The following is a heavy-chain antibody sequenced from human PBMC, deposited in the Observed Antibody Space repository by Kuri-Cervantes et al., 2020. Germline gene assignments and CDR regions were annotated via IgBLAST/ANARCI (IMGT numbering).Heavy chain of an antibody. V-gene: IGHV3-30-3*01. D-gene: IGHD5-12*01. CDR2: ISYDGSNK. Sequence: GESLKISCAASRFTFSSYAMHWVRQAPGKGLEWVAVISYDGSNKYYADSVKGRFTISRDNSKNTLYLQMNSLRAEDTAVYYCARGRRYSGYEDYFDYWGQGTLVTVSS. CDR1: RFTFSSYA. J-gene: IGHJ4*02. CDR3: ARGRRYSGYEDYFDY.